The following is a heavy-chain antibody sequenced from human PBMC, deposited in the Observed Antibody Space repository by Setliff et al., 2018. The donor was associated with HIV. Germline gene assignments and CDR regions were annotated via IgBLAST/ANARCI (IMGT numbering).Heavy chain of an antibody. Sequence: ASVKVSCKASGYTFSDYYLHWVRQAPGQAIEWMGWINAGNGNTKYSQKIQGRVTITRDTSASTAYMELSSLRSEDTAVYYCARDRRPAGINYGYGYLDDWGQGTLVTVSS. V-gene: IGHV1-3*01. CDR3: ARDRRPAGINYGYGYLDD. CDR1: GYTFSDYY. J-gene: IGHJ4*02. D-gene: IGHD2-2*02. CDR2: INAGNGNT.